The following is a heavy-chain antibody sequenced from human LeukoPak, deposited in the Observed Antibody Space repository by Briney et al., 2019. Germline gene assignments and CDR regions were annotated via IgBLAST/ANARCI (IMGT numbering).Heavy chain of an antibody. D-gene: IGHD2-2*01. CDR1: GGTFSSYA. V-gene: IGHV1-69*05. CDR3: ARDLGRYQLPISPRTYYYYMDV. J-gene: IGHJ6*03. CDR2: IIPIFGTA. Sequence: SVTVSCKASGGTFSSYAISWVRQAPGQGLEWMGGIIPIFGTANSAQKFQGRVTITTDESTSTAYMELSSLRSEDTAVYYCARDLGRYQLPISPRTYYYYMDVWGKGTTVTVSS.